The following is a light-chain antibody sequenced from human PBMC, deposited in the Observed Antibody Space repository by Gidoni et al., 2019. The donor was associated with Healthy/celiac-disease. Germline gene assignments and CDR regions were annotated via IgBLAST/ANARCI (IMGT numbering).Light chain of an antibody. Sequence: DIVMTQSPDSLAVSLGERATINCKSSQSVLYSSNNKNYLAWYQQKPGQPPKLLIYWASTRESGVPDRFSGSGSGKDFTLTSSSLQDEDVAVYYCQQYYSTPYTFGQGTKLEIK. J-gene: IGKJ2*01. V-gene: IGKV4-1*01. CDR3: QQYYSTPYT. CDR2: WAS. CDR1: QSVLYSSNNKNY.